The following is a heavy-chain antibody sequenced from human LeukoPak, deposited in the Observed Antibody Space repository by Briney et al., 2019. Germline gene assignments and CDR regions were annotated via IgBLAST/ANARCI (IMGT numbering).Heavy chain of an antibody. CDR3: GRDTDFDY. V-gene: IGHV3-30*02. J-gene: IGHJ4*02. Sequence: GGSLRLSCAASGFTFSSYGMSWVRQAPGKGLEWVAFIRYDGSNKYYADSVKGRFTISRDNSKNTLYLQMNSLRAEDTAVYYCGRDTDFDYWGQGTLVTVSS. CDR1: GFTFSSYG. CDR2: IRYDGSNK.